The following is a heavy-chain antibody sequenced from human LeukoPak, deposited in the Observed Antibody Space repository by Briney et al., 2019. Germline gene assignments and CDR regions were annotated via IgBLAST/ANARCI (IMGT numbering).Heavy chain of an antibody. CDR2: ISGSDGAT. CDR1: GFTFSAYG. V-gene: IGHV3-23*01. J-gene: IGHJ4*02. Sequence: GGSLRLSCVGSGFTFSAYGMSWVRQAPGKGLESVPSISGSDGATSYADSVKGRFTISRDNSKNTLYLQMNSLRAEDTAVYYCAKDMRGVVLVPRAYYFDSWGQGTLVTVSS. CDR3: AKDMRGVVLVPRAYYFDS. D-gene: IGHD2-8*02.